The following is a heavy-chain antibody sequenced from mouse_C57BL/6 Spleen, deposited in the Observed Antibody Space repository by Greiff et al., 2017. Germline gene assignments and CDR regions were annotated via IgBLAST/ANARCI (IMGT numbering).Heavy chain of an antibody. J-gene: IGHJ2*01. Sequence: EVQLQQSGPELVKPGASVKIPCKASGYTFTDYNMDWVKQSHGKRLEWIGDINPNNGGTIYNQKFKGKATLTVDKSSSTPYMELRSLTSEDTAVYYCARRRELGGYYFDYWGQGTTLTVSS. D-gene: IGHD4-1*01. CDR1: GYTFTDYN. V-gene: IGHV1-18*01. CDR3: ARRRELGGYYFDY. CDR2: INPNNGGT.